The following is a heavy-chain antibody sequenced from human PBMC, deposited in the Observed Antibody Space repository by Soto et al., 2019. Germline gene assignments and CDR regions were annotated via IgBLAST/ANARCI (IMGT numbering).Heavy chain of an antibody. Sequence: GGSLRLSCAASQVTFSTYAITWVRQAPGKGLEWVSLISGSGGSTYYADSVKGRFTISRDNSKDTLYLQMDSLRADDTAVYYCAKVHGSGNYHNFPDYWGQGTLVTVSS. D-gene: IGHD3-10*01. CDR2: ISGSGGST. CDR1: QVTFSTYA. V-gene: IGHV3-23*01. CDR3: AKVHGSGNYHNFPDY. J-gene: IGHJ4*02.